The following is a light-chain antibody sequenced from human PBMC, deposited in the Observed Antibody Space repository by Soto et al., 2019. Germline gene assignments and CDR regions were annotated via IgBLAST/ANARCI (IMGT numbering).Light chain of an antibody. Sequence: SYELTQPPSVSVSPGQTARIPCSGDALPKQYAFWYQQKPGQAPVLVIYKDSERPSGVPARFSGSSSGTTVTLTISGVQEEDEDDYYCQSADSSATSPGVFGGGTKLTVL. CDR1: ALPKQY. J-gene: IGLJ2*01. CDR2: KDS. CDR3: QSADSSATSPGV. V-gene: IGLV3-25*02.